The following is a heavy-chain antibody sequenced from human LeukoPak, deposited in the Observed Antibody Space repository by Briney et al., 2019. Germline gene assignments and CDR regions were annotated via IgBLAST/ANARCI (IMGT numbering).Heavy chain of an antibody. Sequence: GGSLRLSCAASGFTFSSYGMHWVRQAPGKGLEWVAVISYDGSNKYYADSVKGRFTISRDNSKNTLYLQMNSLRAEDTAVYYCAKGGSSSWDYFDHWGQGTLVTVSS. CDR1: GFTFSSYG. V-gene: IGHV3-30*18. D-gene: IGHD6-13*01. CDR3: AKGGSSSWDYFDH. J-gene: IGHJ4*02. CDR2: ISYDGSNK.